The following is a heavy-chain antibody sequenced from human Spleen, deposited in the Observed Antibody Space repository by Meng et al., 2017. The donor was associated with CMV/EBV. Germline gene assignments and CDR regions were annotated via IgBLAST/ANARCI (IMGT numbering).Heavy chain of an antibody. V-gene: IGHV3-20*04. CDR2: INWIGGST. CDR1: GFTFDDYG. CDR3: VRSTGLDWFDL. Sequence: GGSLRLSCAASGFTFDDYGMNWVRQVPGKGLDWVSGINWIGGSTGYADSVQGRFTISRDNAKNTLHLQMNSLRVEDTALYYCVRSTGLDWFDLWGQGTLVTVSS. J-gene: IGHJ5*02. D-gene: IGHD3-16*01.